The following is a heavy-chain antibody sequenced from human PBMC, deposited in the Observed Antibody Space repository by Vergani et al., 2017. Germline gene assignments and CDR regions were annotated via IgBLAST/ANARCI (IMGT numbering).Heavy chain of an antibody. V-gene: IGHV1-46*01. CDR2: INPSGGST. CDR3: ARDSRYCSSASCYVGRDWFDP. CDR1: GYTFTSYY. D-gene: IGHD2-2*01. Sequence: QVQLVQSGAEVKKPGASVKVSCKASGYTFTSYYMHWVRQAPGQGLEWMGIINPSGGSTSYAQKFQGRVTMTRDTSTSTVYMELSSLRSEDTAVYYCARDSRYCSSASCYVGRDWFDPWDQGTLVTVSS. J-gene: IGHJ5*02.